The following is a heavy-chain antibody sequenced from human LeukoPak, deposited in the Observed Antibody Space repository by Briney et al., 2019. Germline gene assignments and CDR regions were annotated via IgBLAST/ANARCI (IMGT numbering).Heavy chain of an antibody. CDR2: INHSGST. Sequence: PSETLSLTCAVYGGSFSGYYWSWIRQPPGKGLEWIGEINHSGSTNYNPSLKSRVTISVDTSKNQFSLKLSSVTAADTAVYYCARPLKYYYGPETFFWFDFWGLGTLVTVSS. J-gene: IGHJ5*01. V-gene: IGHV4-34*01. D-gene: IGHD3-10*01. CDR3: ARPLKYYYGPETFFWFDF. CDR1: GGSFSGYY.